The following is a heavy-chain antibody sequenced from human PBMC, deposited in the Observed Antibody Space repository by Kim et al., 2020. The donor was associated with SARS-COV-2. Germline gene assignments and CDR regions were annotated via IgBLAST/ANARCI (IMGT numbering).Heavy chain of an antibody. CDR2: INPNSGGT. V-gene: IGHV1-2*02. CDR3: ARVRGSSKGFDY. D-gene: IGHD6-6*01. CDR1: GYTFTGYY. J-gene: IGHJ4*02. Sequence: ASVKVSCKASGYTFTGYYMHWVRQAPGQGLEWMGWINPNSGGTNYAQKFQGRVTTTRDTSISTAYMELSRLRSDDTAVYYCARVRGSSKGFDYWGQGTLVTVSS.